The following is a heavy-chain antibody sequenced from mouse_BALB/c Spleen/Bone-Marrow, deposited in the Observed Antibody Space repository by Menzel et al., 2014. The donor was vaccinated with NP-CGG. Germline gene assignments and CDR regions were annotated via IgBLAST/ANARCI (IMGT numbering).Heavy chain of an antibody. CDR2: ISSGGSYT. CDR3: ASTITTVVAEDAMDY. V-gene: IGHV5-6*01. Sequence: EVQGVESGGDLVKPGGSLKLSCAASGFTLSSYGMSWVRQTPDKRLEWVATISSGGSYTYYPDSVKGRFTISRDNAKNTLYLQMSSLKSEDTAMYYCASTITTVVAEDAMDYWGQGTSVTVSS. CDR1: GFTLSSYG. J-gene: IGHJ4*01. D-gene: IGHD1-1*01.